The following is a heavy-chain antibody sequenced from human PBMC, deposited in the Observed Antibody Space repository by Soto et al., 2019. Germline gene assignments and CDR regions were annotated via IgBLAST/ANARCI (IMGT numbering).Heavy chain of an antibody. Sequence: QVQLVQSGAEVKKPGSSVKVSCKASGGTFSSYAISWVRQSPGQGLEGMGGISPIFGKANYAQKLQSRVTITAEESTSTEYMEMTSLRSEDTAVYYCASPIRFYYDSSGQSAWFDSWGQGTLVTVSS. CDR2: ISPIFGKA. J-gene: IGHJ5*01. D-gene: IGHD3-22*01. CDR3: ASPIRFYYDSSGQSAWFDS. CDR1: GGTFSSYA. V-gene: IGHV1-69*12.